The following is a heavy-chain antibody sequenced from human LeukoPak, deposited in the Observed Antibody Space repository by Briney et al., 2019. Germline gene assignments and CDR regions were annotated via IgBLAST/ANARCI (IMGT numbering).Heavy chain of an antibody. CDR3: AKGLLGELLSGFDY. CDR2: ISGSGGST. Sequence: PGGSLRLSCAASGFTFSIYAMSWVRQAPGEGLEWVSAISGSGGSTYYADSVKGRFTISRDNSKNTLYLQMNSLRAEDTAVYYCAKGLLGELLSGFDYWGQGTLVTVSS. J-gene: IGHJ4*02. CDR1: GFTFSIYA. D-gene: IGHD1-26*01. V-gene: IGHV3-23*01.